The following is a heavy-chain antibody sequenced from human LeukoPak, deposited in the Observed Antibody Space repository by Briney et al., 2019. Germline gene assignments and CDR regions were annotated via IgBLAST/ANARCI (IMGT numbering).Heavy chain of an antibody. Sequence: SETLSLTCTVSGDSISSNSYYWGWLRQTPGKGLEWIGSIYHRGSTYYNPSLKSRVTISVDASKNQFSLKRRSVTAADTAVYYCARRGWDILFDFWGQGTLVTVSS. V-gene: IGHV4-39*01. CDR3: ARRGWDILFDF. CDR1: GDSISSNSYY. D-gene: IGHD1-26*01. CDR2: IYHRGST. J-gene: IGHJ4*02.